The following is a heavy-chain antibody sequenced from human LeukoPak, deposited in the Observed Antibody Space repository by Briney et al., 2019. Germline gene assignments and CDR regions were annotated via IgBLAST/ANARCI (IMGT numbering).Heavy chain of an antibody. CDR3: AGEMIVGATGGWFDP. CDR1: GYAFTSYG. V-gene: IGHV1-18*01. CDR2: ISAYNGNT. D-gene: IGHD1-26*01. J-gene: IGHJ5*02. Sequence: ASVKVSCKASGYAFTSYGISWVRQAPGQGLEWMGWISAYNGNTNYAQKLQGRVTMTTDTSTSTAYMELRSLRSDDTAVYYCAGEMIVGATGGWFDPWGQGTLVTVSS.